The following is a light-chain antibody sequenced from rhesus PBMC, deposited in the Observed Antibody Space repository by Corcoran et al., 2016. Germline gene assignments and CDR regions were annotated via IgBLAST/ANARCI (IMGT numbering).Light chain of an antibody. CDR3: LQGYSTPYS. J-gene: IGKJ2*01. Sequence: DIQMTQSPSSLSVSVGDRVTITCRASQGISDYLSWYQQKQGKAPKRLIDAASSLESGVPSRFSGSGSGTEFTLTISSLQPEDFAAYYCLQGYSTPYSFGQGTKVEIK. CDR2: AAS. CDR1: QGISDY. V-gene: IGKV1-36*02.